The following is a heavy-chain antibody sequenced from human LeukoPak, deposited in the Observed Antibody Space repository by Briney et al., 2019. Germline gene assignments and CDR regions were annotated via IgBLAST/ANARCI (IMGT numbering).Heavy chain of an antibody. J-gene: IGHJ6*03. D-gene: IGHD3-10*01. CDR3: ARKGVYYYYYCMDV. CDR2: INHSGST. Sequence: SETLSLTCAVYGGSFSGYYWSWIRQPPGKGLEWIGEINHSGSTNYNPSLKSRVTISVGTSKNQFSLKLSSVTAADTAVYYCARKGVYYYYYCMDVWGKGTTVTVSS. CDR1: GGSFSGYY. V-gene: IGHV4-34*01.